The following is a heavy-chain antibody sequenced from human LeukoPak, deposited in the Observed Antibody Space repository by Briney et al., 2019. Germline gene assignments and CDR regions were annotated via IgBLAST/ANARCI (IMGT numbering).Heavy chain of an antibody. CDR1: GFTFSSYW. CDR2: INSDGSST. J-gene: IGHJ5*02. Sequence: GESLRLSCAASGFTFSSYWMHWVRQAPGKGLVWVSRINSDGSSTSYADSVKGRFTISRDNAKNMLYLQMNSLRAEDTAVYYCARVSEDDILTTDWFDPWGQGTLVTVSS. D-gene: IGHD3-9*01. V-gene: IGHV3-74*01. CDR3: ARVSEDDILTTDWFDP.